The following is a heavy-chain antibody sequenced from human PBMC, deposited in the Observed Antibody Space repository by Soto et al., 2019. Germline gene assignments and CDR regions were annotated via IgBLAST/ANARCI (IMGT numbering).Heavy chain of an antibody. Sequence: EVQLVESGGGLVKPGGSLRLSCAASGFTFSNAWMSWVRQAPGKGLEWVGRIKSKTDGGTTDYAAPVKGRFTISRDDSKNTLYLQMNSLKTEDTAVYYCTTLHGSGSYYITPDYWGQGTLVTVSS. CDR1: GFTFSNAW. V-gene: IGHV3-15*01. CDR2: IKSKTDGGTT. D-gene: IGHD3-10*01. J-gene: IGHJ4*02. CDR3: TTLHGSGSYYITPDY.